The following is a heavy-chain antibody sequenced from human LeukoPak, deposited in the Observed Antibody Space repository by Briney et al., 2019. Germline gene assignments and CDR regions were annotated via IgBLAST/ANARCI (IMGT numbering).Heavy chain of an antibody. CDR3: ARDPDFWSGYYNFDY. CDR2: ISYSGTT. D-gene: IGHD3-3*01. J-gene: IGHJ4*02. CDR1: GGSFSGYY. Sequence: SETLSLTCAVYGGSFSGYYWGWIRQPPGKGLEWIGSISYSGTTYYNPSLKSRVTISVDTSKNQFSLKLNSVTAADTAVYYCARDPDFWSGYYNFDYWGQGTLVTVSS. V-gene: IGHV4-34*01.